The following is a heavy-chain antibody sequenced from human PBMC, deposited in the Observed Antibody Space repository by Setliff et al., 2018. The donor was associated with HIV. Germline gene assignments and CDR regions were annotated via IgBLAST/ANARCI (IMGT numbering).Heavy chain of an antibody. CDR2: ISAYSGDT. V-gene: IGHV1-18*01. CDR3: ARDAWVEFLEWTFYGMDV. J-gene: IGHJ6*04. D-gene: IGHD3-3*02. Sequence: ASVKVSCKASGYTFTSYGISWVRQAPGQGLEWMGWISAYSGDTNYAQKAQGRVTLTTDTSTSTAYMELRRLRSVDTAVYYCARDAWVEFLEWTFYGMDVWGKGTTVTVSS. CDR1: GYTFTSYG.